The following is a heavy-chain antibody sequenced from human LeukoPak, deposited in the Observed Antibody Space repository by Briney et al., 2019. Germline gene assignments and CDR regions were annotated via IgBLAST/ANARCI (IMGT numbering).Heavy chain of an antibody. V-gene: IGHV4-4*07. J-gene: IGHJ4*02. CDR1: GGSISNYF. D-gene: IGHD2-2*01. CDR2: IHDNGDS. Sequence: PSETLSLTCTVSGGSISNYFWSWIRQPAGKGLEWIGRIHDNGDSNHNPSLKSRVTMSLDTSMNQVSLKLASVTAADTAVYYCARAPSGCSGTCPSDHWGPGTQVTVSS. CDR3: ARAPSGCSGTCPSDH.